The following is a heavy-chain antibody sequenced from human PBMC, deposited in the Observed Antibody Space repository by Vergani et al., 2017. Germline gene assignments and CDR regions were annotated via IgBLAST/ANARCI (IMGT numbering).Heavy chain of an antibody. CDR3: ARHTTYTDS. CDR1: EYSFGNYW. V-gene: IGHV5-51*01. D-gene: IGHD1-1*01. CDR2: IYPADSDT. J-gene: IGHJ4*02. Sequence: EVELVQSGPEMRKPGESLKISCKGSEYSFGNYWIGWVPQKPGKGLEWMGIIYPADSDTSYSPTFQGQVTISADKSISTAFLQWDSLKASDTALYYCARHTTYTDSWGQGTLVTVSS.